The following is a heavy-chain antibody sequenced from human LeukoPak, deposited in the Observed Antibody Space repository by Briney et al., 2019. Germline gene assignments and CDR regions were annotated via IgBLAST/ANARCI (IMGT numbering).Heavy chain of an antibody. V-gene: IGHV4-4*07. J-gene: IGHJ2*01. CDR2: ISTSGST. CDR3: ARVAVVGSWYFDL. Sequence: PSETLSLTCTLSGGSISNYYWSWVRQPAEKGVEWIGLISTSGSTKSNPSLKSRVTISVDTSKNQFSLKLSSVTAADTALYYCARVAVVGSWYFDLRGRGPLVTVSS. D-gene: IGHD2-15*01. CDR1: GGSISNYY.